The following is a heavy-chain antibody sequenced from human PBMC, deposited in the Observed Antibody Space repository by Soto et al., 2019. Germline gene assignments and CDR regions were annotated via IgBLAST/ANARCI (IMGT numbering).Heavy chain of an antibody. CDR2: IKTKIESGTT. CDR3: TADIPNISANYGMDV. D-gene: IGHD6-25*01. J-gene: IGHJ6*02. CDR1: GFTFSGSA. Sequence: GGSLRLSCAASGFTFSGSAMHWVRQASGKGLEWVGRIKTKIESGTTNYAAPVKGRFTVSGDDSKNTVYLHMNSLRTEDTAVYYCTADIPNISANYGMDVWGQGTTVTVSS. V-gene: IGHV3-15*01.